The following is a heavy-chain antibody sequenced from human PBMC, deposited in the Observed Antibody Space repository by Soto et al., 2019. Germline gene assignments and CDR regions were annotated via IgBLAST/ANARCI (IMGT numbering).Heavy chain of an antibody. CDR1: GDSVSSNTAS. Sequence: SQTLSLTCAISGDSVSSNTASWNWIRQSPSRGLEWLGRTYFRSKWYNDYAVSVKSRIIINPDTSNSQFSLQLNSVTPEDTAVYFCAKGDNLGPKTGYAFDPWGQGIMVTVSS. V-gene: IGHV6-1*01. J-gene: IGHJ5*02. CDR3: AKGDNLGPKTGYAFDP. CDR2: TYFRSKWYN. D-gene: IGHD5-12*01.